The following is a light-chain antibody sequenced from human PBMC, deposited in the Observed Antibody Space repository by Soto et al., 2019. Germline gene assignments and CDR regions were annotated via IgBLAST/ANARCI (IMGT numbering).Light chain of an antibody. V-gene: IGKV3-15*01. J-gene: IGKJ1*01. CDR1: QSVSSSY. CDR2: GAF. Sequence: EKGVKHSPGTLSLTPGERATLSCRASQSVSSSYLAWYQQKPGQAPSLLIYGAFTRATGIPARFSGTGSGTEFTLTISSLQSEDFALYYCQQYNDWPLTFGQGSKVDNK. CDR3: QQYNDWPLT.